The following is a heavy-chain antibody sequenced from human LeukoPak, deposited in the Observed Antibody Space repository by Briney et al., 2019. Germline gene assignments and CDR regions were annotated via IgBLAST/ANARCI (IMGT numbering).Heavy chain of an antibody. J-gene: IGHJ3*02. CDR3: ARATYCGGDCYFDAFDI. Sequence: PGRSLRLSCAASGFTFSSYAMHWVRQAPGKGLEWVAVISYDGSNKYYADSVKGRFTISRDNSKNTLYLQMNSLRAEDTAVYYCARATYCGGDCYFDAFDIWGQGTMVTVSS. CDR1: GFTFSSYA. V-gene: IGHV3-30*04. D-gene: IGHD2-21*02. CDR2: ISYDGSNK.